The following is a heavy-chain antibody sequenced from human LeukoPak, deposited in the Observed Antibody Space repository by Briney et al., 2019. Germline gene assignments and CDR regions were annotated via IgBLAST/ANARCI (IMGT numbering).Heavy chain of an antibody. D-gene: IGHD6-19*01. CDR2: INPSGGST. V-gene: IGHV1-46*01. Sequence: GASVKVSCKASGYTFTSYYVHGVRQAPGQGLECMGIINPSGGSTSYAQKFQGRVTMTRDTSTSTVYMELSSLRSEDTAVYYCARERLVLKCPGPVGYWGQGTLVTVSS. CDR1: GYTFTSYY. J-gene: IGHJ4*02. CDR3: ARERLVLKCPGPVGY.